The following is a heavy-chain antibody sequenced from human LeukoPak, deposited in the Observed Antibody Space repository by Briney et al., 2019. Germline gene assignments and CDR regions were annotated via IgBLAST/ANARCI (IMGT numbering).Heavy chain of an antibody. D-gene: IGHD5-24*01. Sequence: SQTLSLTCAISGDSVSSNSASWNWIRQSPWRGLEWLGRTYYRSKWYSDYAESVKSRITVNPDTSKNQFSLLLNSVTPEDTAAYYCARGMTTIKAVDYWGQGTLVTVSS. J-gene: IGHJ4*02. V-gene: IGHV6-1*01. CDR3: ARGMTTIKAVDY. CDR1: GDSVSSNSAS. CDR2: TYYRSKWYS.